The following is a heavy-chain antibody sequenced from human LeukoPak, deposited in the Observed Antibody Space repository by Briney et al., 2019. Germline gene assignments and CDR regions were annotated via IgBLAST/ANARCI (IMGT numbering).Heavy chain of an antibody. CDR1: GFTFNNYG. Sequence: PGGSLRLSCAASGFTFNNYGLSWVRQAPGKGLEWVSAISGSGVTTYYADSVKGRFTISRDNSKNTLYLQMNSLRAEDTAVYYCSKWKAIVLVTEARSPIDYWGQGTLVTVSS. V-gene: IGHV3-23*01. D-gene: IGHD1-1*01. J-gene: IGHJ4*02. CDR3: SKWKAIVLVTEARSPIDY. CDR2: ISGSGVTT.